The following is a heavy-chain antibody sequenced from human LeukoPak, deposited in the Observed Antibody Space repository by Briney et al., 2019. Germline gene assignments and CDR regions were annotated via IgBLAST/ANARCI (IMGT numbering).Heavy chain of an antibody. J-gene: IGHJ4*02. CDR3: AKKRDSQETLYFFDY. Sequence: PGGSLRLSCAASGFTFNTYGMTWVRQAPGKGLEWVSAISGSGTSTYYADSVQGRFTISRDNSKNTLSLQMNSLRAEDTAVYYCAKKRDSQETLYFFDYWGQGTLVTVSS. CDR1: GFTFNTYG. D-gene: IGHD2-15*01. CDR2: ISGSGTST. V-gene: IGHV3-23*01.